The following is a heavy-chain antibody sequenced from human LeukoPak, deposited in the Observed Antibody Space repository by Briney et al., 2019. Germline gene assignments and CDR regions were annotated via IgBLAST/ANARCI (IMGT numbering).Heavy chain of an antibody. CDR2: IRGSGGST. Sequence: GGSLTLSCAASGFTFSSYAMSWVRQAPGKGLEWVSTIRGSGGSTYYADSVKGRFTISRDNSKNTLYLQMNSLRAEDTAVYYCARDWARYCGGDCYSSSDYWGQGTLVTVSS. J-gene: IGHJ4*02. CDR3: ARDWARYCGGDCYSSSDY. V-gene: IGHV3-23*01. D-gene: IGHD2-21*02. CDR1: GFTFSSYA.